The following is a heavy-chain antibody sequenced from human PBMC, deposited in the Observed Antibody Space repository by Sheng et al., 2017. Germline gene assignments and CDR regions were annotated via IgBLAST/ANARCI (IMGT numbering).Heavy chain of an antibody. CDR1: GFSFDNFA. Sequence: EVQLLESGGGLVQPGGSLRLSCVGSGFSFDNFAMCWVRQAPGKGLEWVSTITTGSEKMYYADSVKGRFTVSRDNAKGSLDLQMDSLRVEDTGVYFCVRGNVGATSGMGVWGQGTTVIVSS. J-gene: IGHJ6*02. V-gene: IGHV3-23*01. CDR3: VRGNVGATSGMGV. D-gene: IGHD1-26*01. CDR2: ITTGSEKM.